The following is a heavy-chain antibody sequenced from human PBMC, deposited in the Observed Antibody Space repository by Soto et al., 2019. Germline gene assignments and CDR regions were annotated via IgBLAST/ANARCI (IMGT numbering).Heavy chain of an antibody. J-gene: IGHJ6*02. CDR3: IQSRCGGDCLQSYASYYYYGMDV. CDR1: AFSLSTGGVG. V-gene: IGHV2-5*02. Sequence: QITLKESGPTLVKPTQTLTLTCTFSAFSLSTGGVGVGWIRQPPGKALEWLALIYWDDDKRYSPSLRSRLNITKETSKNQVVLTMTNMDPVDTATYYCIQSRCGGDCLQSYASYYYYGMDVGGQGTTVTVSS. CDR2: IYWDDDK. D-gene: IGHD2-21*02.